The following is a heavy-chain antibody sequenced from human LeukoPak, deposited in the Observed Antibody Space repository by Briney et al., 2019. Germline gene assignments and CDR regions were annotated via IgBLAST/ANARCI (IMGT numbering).Heavy chain of an antibody. CDR3: ARTYGSGSLDY. Sequence: GGSLRVSCAASGYSFTTHNMNWVRQAPGKGLEWISYISGSGEAIFYADSVQGRFTISRDNAKNSIYLQMNTLRAEDTAVYYCARTYGSGSLDYGGQGTLVTVSS. CDR1: GYSFTTHN. D-gene: IGHD2-15*01. V-gene: IGHV3-48*01. CDR2: ISGSGEAI. J-gene: IGHJ4*02.